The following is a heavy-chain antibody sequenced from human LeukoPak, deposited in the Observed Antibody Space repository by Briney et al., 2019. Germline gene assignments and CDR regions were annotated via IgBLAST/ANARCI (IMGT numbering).Heavy chain of an antibody. J-gene: IGHJ4*02. CDR2: ISWNSGSI. Sequence: GGSLRLSCAASGFTFDDYAMHWVRQAPGKSLGWVSGISWNSGSIGYADSVKGRFTISRDNAKNSLYLQMNSLRAEDTALYYCAKDNDILTGPPGSFDYWGQGTLVTVSS. CDR1: GFTFDDYA. D-gene: IGHD3-9*01. V-gene: IGHV3-9*01. CDR3: AKDNDILTGPPGSFDY.